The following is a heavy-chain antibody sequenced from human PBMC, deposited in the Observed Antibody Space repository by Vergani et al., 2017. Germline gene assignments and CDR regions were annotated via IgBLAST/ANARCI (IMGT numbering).Heavy chain of an antibody. CDR1: GGSISSGSYY. CDR2: IYTSGST. V-gene: IGHV4-61*02. Sequence: QVQLQESGPGLVKPSQTLSLTCTVSGGSISSGSYYWSWIRQPAGKGLEWIGRIYTSGSTNYNPSLKSRVTISVDTSKNQFSLKLSSVTAADTAVYYCARDSTMVRGVISWFDPWGQGTLVTVSS. CDR3: ARDSTMVRGVISWFDP. D-gene: IGHD3-10*01. J-gene: IGHJ5*02.